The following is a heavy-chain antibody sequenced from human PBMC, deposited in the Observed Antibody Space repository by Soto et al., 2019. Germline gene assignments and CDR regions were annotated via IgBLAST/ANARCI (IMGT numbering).Heavy chain of an antibody. CDR2: IVPNVGTV. Sequence: SVKVSCKASGGTFSSYAISWVRQAPGQGLEWMGGIVPNVGTVNYAQKFQGRVTITADKSTGTAYMELSSLRSEDTALYYCARRDTSGFLRYFDNWGQGTLVTVSS. CDR3: ARRDTSGFLRYFDN. J-gene: IGHJ4*02. D-gene: IGHD3-3*01. V-gene: IGHV1-69*06. CDR1: GGTFSSYA.